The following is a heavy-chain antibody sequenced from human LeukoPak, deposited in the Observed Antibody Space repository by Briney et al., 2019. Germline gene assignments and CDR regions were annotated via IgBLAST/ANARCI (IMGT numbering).Heavy chain of an antibody. CDR1: GFTFDDYA. CDR2: ISWNSGSI. D-gene: IGHD6-19*01. J-gene: IGHJ4*02. CDR3: AKVHSSGWFDY. Sequence: PGRSLRLSCAASGFTFDDYAMHWVRQAPGKGLEWVSGISWNSGSIGYADSVKGRFTISRDNAKNSLYLQMSSLRAEDMALYYCAKVHSSGWFDYWGQGTLVTVSS. V-gene: IGHV3-9*03.